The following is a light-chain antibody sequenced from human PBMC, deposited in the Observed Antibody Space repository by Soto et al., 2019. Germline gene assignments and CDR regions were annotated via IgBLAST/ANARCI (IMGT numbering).Light chain of an antibody. CDR1: YSINND. J-gene: IGKJ1*01. CDR3: QQYHTSPLM. CDR2: GAS. Sequence: EIVLTQSPATLSLSPGERVTLSCRASYSINNDLAWYQQKPGQAPRLLIYGASSRATGIPDRFSGSGSRTDFTLTISRLEPEDLAMYYCQQYHTSPLMFGQGTKVDIK. V-gene: IGKV3-20*01.